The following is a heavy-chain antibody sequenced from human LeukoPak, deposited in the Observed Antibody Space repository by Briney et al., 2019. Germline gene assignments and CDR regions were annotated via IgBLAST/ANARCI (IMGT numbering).Heavy chain of an antibody. J-gene: IGHJ4*02. V-gene: IGHV5-51*01. CDR3: ARISHYDYVWGSPYYFDY. D-gene: IGHD3-16*01. CDR1: GYRFTSYW. Sequence: GESLKISCMGSGYRFTSYWIGWVRPMPGKGLEWMGIIYPGDSDTRYSPSFQGQVTISADKSISTAYLQWSSLKASDTAMYYCARISHYDYVWGSPYYFDYWGQGTLVTVSS. CDR2: IYPGDSDT.